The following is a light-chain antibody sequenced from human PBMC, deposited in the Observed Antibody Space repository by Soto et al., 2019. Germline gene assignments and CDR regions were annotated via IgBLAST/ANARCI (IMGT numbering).Light chain of an antibody. J-gene: IGKJ5*01. CDR3: QQYGSSPLIS. CDR2: DAS. V-gene: IGKV3-20*01. Sequence: EIVLTHSPATLSLSPGERATLSFSASQSVSSYLAWYQQKPGEAPRLLIYDASTRATGIPDRFSGSGSGRDFTLTISGLEPEDFAVYYCQQYGSSPLISFGQGTRLEIK. CDR1: QSVSSY.